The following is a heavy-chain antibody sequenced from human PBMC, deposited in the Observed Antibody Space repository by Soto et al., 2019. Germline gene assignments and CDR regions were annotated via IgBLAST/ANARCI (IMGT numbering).Heavy chain of an antibody. CDR3: AKESYSYFDWFDP. CDR1: GFTFSSYA. D-gene: IGHD3-3*01. CDR2: ISGSGGGT. Sequence: EVQLLESGGGLVQPGGSLRLSCAASGFTFSSYAMSWVRQAPGKGLEWVSAISGSGGGTSYADSVKGRFTISRDNSKNTVYLQMNSLRAEDTAVYYCAKESYSYFDWFDPWGQGTLVTVSS. V-gene: IGHV3-23*01. J-gene: IGHJ5*02.